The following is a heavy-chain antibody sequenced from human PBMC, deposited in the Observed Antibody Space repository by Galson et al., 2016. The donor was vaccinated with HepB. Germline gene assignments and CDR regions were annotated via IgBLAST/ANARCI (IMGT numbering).Heavy chain of an antibody. CDR3: ARRAGGSSSSRYFDY. J-gene: IGHJ4*02. CDR1: GFTFSSYW. CDR2: IKQDGSEK. D-gene: IGHD6-6*01. V-gene: IGHV3-7*03. Sequence: SLRLSCAASGFTFSSYWMTWVRQAPGKGLEWVANIKQDGSEKYYVGSEKGRFTISRDNAKNSLYLQMNSLRAEDTAVYYCARRAGGSSSSRYFDYCGQGTLVTVSS.